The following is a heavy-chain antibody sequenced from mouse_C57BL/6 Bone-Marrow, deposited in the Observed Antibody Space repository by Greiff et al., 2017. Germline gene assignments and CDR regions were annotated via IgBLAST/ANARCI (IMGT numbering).Heavy chain of an antibody. J-gene: IGHJ1*03. CDR1: GFNIKDDY. CDR3: TTPYDDGRYFDV. Sequence: VQLQQSGAELVRPGASVKLSCTASGFNIKDDYMHWVKQRPEQGLVWIGWFDPENGDTEYASKFQGKDTITADTSPNTAYRPPSSLTSEDTAVSYGTTPYDDGRYFDVWGTGTTVTVSS. CDR2: FDPENGDT. V-gene: IGHV14-4*01. D-gene: IGHD1-2*01.